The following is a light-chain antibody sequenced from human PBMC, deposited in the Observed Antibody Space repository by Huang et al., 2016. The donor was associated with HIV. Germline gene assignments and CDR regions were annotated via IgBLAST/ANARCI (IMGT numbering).Light chain of an antibody. CDR2: AAS. Sequence: IEMTQSPPSLSASIGDRVTLTCRASRGISTFVAWYQQKPGKPPKLLIYAASTLHSCVPSRFSGSGSGTDFTLTISSLQPEDVAYYYCQKYDSAPRTFGQGTKVELK. CDR1: RGISTF. CDR3: QKYDSAPRT. V-gene: IGKV1-27*01. J-gene: IGKJ1*01.